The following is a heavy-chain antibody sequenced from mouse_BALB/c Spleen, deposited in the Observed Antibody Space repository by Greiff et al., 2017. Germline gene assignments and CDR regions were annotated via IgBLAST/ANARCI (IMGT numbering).Heavy chain of an antibody. V-gene: IGHV1S22*01. Sequence: LQQPGSELVKPGASVKLSCKASGYTFTSYWMHWVKQSPGQGLEWIGNIYPGSGSTNYDEKFKSKATLTVDTSSSTAHMQLSSLTSEDSAVYYCTIWYCSFDYWGQGTTLTVAS. J-gene: IGHJ2*01. CDR1: GYTFTSYW. D-gene: IGHD1-1*02. CDR3: TIWYCSFDY. CDR2: IYPGSGST.